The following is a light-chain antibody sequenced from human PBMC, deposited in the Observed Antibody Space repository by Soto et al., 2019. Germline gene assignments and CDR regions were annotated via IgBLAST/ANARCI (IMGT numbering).Light chain of an antibody. Sequence: QSVLTQPPSVSGAPGQRVTISCTWSSSNIGAGYDVHWYQPIQGTAPKLLIYGNSNRTSGVPDRFSGSKSGTSASLAITGLQAEDEADYYCQSYDSSLSGWVFGGGTKLTVL. CDR2: GNS. CDR3: QSYDSSLSGWV. J-gene: IGLJ3*02. CDR1: SSNIGAGYD. V-gene: IGLV1-40*01.